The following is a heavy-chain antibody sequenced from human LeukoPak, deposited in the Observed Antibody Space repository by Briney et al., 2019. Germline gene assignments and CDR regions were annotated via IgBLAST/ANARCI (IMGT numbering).Heavy chain of an antibody. CDR1: GFTFSNFA. V-gene: IGHV3-23*01. Sequence: GGSLRLSCAASGFTFSNFAMNWVRQAPGKGLEWVSTISGSGGSTYYADSVKDRFTISRDNSKNTLYLQMNGLRAEDTAVYYCAKMVHTEQWLVPFDYWGQGTLVTVSS. CDR3: AKMVHTEQWLVPFDY. D-gene: IGHD6-19*01. J-gene: IGHJ4*02. CDR2: ISGSGGST.